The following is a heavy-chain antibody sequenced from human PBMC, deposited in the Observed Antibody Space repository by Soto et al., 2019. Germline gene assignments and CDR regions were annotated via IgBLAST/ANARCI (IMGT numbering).Heavy chain of an antibody. Sequence: QVQLQESGPGLVKPSETLSLTCTVSGGPIGSYYWSWIRQSPGKGLEWIGCVYYSDGTNYNPSLKSRVTFALDRSKNQFSRGQPSVTAPDSAVNYGASTEPSSCSFSSSGMDAWGQGTTVAVSS. CDR2: VYYSDGT. V-gene: IGHV4-59*01. D-gene: IGHD6-13*01. J-gene: IGHJ6*02. CDR3: ASTEPSSCSFSSSGMDA. CDR1: GGPIGSYY.